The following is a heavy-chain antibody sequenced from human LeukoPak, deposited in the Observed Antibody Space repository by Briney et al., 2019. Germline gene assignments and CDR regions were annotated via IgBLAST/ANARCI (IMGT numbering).Heavy chain of an antibody. CDR1: GYTFTSYD. V-gene: IGHV1-8*01. D-gene: IGHD3-22*01. CDR2: MNPNSGNT. Sequence: ASVKVSCKASGYTFTSYDINWVRQAPGQGLEWMGWMNPNSGNTGYAQKFQGRVTMTRNTSISTAYMELSSLRSDDTAVYYCARDKNYYDNSDPKYYSDYWGQGTLVTVSS. J-gene: IGHJ4*02. CDR3: ARDKNYYDNSDPKYYSDY.